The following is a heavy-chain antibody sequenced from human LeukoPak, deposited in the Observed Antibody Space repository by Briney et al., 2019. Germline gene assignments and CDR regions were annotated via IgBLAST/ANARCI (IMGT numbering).Heavy chain of an antibody. J-gene: IGHJ4*02. CDR2: IYSGGST. CDR3: ARIGSTSWGAEFDY. CDR1: GFTFSSYA. V-gene: IGHV3-53*04. D-gene: IGHD2-2*01. Sequence: GGSLRLSCTTSGFTFSSYAMSWVRQAPGKGLEWVSVIYSGGSTYYADSVKGRFTISRHNSKNTLYLQMNSLRAEDTAVYYCARIGSTSWGAEFDYWGQGTLVTVSS.